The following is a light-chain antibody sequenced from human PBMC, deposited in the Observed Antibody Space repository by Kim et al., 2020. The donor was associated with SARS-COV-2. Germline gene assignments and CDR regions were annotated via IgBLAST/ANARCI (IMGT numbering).Light chain of an antibody. CDR3: HAYDKSLSAWL. V-gene: IGLV1-40*01. CDR1: SSNIGGGFH. Sequence: QRVTISCTGTSSNIGGGFHVHWYQQLPGAAPRLLIYGNNIRPAGVPDRFSGSKSGTSGSLAINGLQADDEAEYYCHAYDKSLSAWLFGGGTQLTVL. J-gene: IGLJ3*02. CDR2: GNN.